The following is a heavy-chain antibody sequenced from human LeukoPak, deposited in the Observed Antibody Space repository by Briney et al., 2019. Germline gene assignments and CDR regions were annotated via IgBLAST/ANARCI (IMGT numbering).Heavy chain of an antibody. D-gene: IGHD2-15*01. J-gene: IGHJ5*02. CDR3: ARASLVVVAGWFDP. CDR2: INTNTGNP. Sequence: GASVKVSCKASGYTFTSYAMNWVRQAPGQGLEWMGWINTNTGNPTYAQGFTGRFVFSLDTSVSTAYLQTSSLKAEDTAVYYCARASLVVVAGWFDPWGQGTLVTVSS. CDR1: GYTFTSYA. V-gene: IGHV7-4-1*02.